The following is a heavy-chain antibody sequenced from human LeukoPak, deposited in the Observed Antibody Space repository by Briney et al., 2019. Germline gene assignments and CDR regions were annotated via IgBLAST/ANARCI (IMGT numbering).Heavy chain of an antibody. CDR2: INHSGST. D-gene: IGHD3-3*01. Sequence: SETPSLTCAVYGVSFSGYYWSWIRQPPGKGLEWIGEINHSGSTNYNPSLKSRVTISVDTSKNQFSLKLSSVTAADTAVYYCARLGLPRITIFGVVIISGGMDVWGQGTTVTVSS. V-gene: IGHV4-34*01. CDR1: GVSFSGYY. CDR3: ARLGLPRITIFGVVIISGGMDV. J-gene: IGHJ6*02.